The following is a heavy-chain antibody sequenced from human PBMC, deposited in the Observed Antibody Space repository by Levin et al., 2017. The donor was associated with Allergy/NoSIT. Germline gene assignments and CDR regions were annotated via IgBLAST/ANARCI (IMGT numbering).Heavy chain of an antibody. CDR3: ARDRWRMVRGVSDY. J-gene: IGHJ4*02. Sequence: GESLKISCAASGFTFSSYSMNWVRQAPGKGLEWVSYISSSSSTIYYADSVKGRFTISRDNAKNSLYLQMNSRRDEDTAVYYCARDRWRMVRGVSDYWGQGTLVTVSS. CDR1: GFTFSSYS. D-gene: IGHD3-10*01. V-gene: IGHV3-48*02. CDR2: ISSSSSTI.